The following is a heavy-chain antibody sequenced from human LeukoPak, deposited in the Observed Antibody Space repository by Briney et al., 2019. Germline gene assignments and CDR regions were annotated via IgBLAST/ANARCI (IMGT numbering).Heavy chain of an antibody. D-gene: IGHD1-1*01. CDR3: ASYKRNAFDI. CDR1: GGTISSYY. J-gene: IGHJ3*02. CDR2: IYYSGST. V-gene: IGHV4-59*01. Sequence: SETLSLTCTVSGGTISSYYWSWIRQPPGKGLEWIGYIYYSGSTNYNPSLKSRVTISVDTSKNQFSLKLSSVTAADTAVYYCASYKRNAFDIWGQGTMVTVSS.